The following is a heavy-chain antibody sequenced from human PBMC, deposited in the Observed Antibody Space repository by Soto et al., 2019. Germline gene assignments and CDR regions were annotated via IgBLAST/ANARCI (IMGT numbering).Heavy chain of an antibody. J-gene: IGHJ6*02. D-gene: IGHD3-16*01. Sequence: EVHLVEAGGGLVQPGGSLTLSCTASGFIFSGHWMGWVRQAPGKGLEWVANIKQGGSAKFYVDSVRGRFTISRDNAKNSVDLQMDSLRLEDTAIYYCVRECRDSCSYAMDVWGQGTTVTVSS. CDR3: VRECRDSCSYAMDV. CDR2: IKQGGSAK. CDR1: GFIFSGHW. V-gene: IGHV3-7*01.